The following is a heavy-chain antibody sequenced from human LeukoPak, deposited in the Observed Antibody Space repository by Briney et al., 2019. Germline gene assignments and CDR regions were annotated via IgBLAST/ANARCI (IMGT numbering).Heavy chain of an antibody. CDR2: VNSGGGT. J-gene: IGHJ4*02. CDR1: GDSFTRYY. Sequence: SEILSLTCTVSGDSFTRYYWSWIRQPPGKALEWIGFVNSGGGTSYNPSLNSRITMSIDTSKNQFSLKLNSVTTTDTAVYYCASQMSGTSVSFWGQGTLVTVSS. V-gene: IGHV4-59*08. CDR3: ASQMSGTSVSF. D-gene: IGHD2-2*01.